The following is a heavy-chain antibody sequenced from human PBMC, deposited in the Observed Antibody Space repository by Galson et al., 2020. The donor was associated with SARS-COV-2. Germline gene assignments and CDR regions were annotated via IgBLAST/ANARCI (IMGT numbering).Heavy chain of an antibody. V-gene: IGHV3-30*04. J-gene: IGHJ4*02. CDR1: GFTFGSYA. Sequence: GGSLRLSCAASGFTFGSYAMHWVRQAPGKGLEWVAIISYDGSNKYYADSVKGRFTMSRDNSKNTLSLQMNSLRAEDTAVYYCARDHDILTGYPTYYFDYWGQGTLVTVSS. CDR3: ARDHDILTGYPTYYFDY. CDR2: ISYDGSNK. D-gene: IGHD3-9*01.